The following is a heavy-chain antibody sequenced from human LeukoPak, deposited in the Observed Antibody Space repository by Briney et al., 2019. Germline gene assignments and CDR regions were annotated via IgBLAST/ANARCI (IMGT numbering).Heavy chain of an antibody. CDR1: GGSISSYY. CDR3: ARVDDSSGYYYDY. J-gene: IGHJ4*02. D-gene: IGHD3-22*01. CDR2: IYYSGST. Sequence: SETLSLTRTVSGGSISSYYWSWIRQPPGKGLEWIGYIYYSGSTNYNPSLKSRVTISVDTSKNQFSLKLSSVTAADTAVYYCARVDDSSGYYYDYWGQGTLVTVSS. V-gene: IGHV4-59*01.